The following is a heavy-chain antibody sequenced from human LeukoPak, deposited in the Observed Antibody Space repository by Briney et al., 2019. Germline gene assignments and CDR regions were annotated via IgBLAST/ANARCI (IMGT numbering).Heavy chain of an antibody. CDR3: AREPGQQLGYFHYFGMDV. D-gene: IGHD6-13*01. CDR1: GFTFSSYG. V-gene: IGHV3-33*01. CDR2: IWYDGRKK. Sequence: GRSLRLSCAASGFTFSSYGMHWVRQAPGKGLEWVALIWYDGRKKYYADSVKGRFSISRDNAKNTLYLEMSSLRAEDTAVYYCAREPGQQLGYFHYFGMDVWGQGTTVTVSS. J-gene: IGHJ6*02.